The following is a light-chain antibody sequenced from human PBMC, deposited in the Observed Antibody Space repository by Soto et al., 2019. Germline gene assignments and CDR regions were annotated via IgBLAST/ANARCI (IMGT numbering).Light chain of an antibody. J-gene: IGLJ2*01. CDR1: GSDVGAYNY. CDR3: SSYTTSSTVV. V-gene: IGLV2-14*01. Sequence: QSALTQPASVSASPGQSITISCPGTGSDVGAYNYVSWYQQHPGKAPKLMIYEVSKRPSGVSNRFSGSKSGNTASLTISGLQAEDEADYYCSSYTTSSTVVFGGGTKLTVL. CDR2: EVS.